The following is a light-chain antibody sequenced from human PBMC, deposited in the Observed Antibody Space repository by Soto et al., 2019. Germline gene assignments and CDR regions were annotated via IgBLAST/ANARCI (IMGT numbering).Light chain of an antibody. J-gene: IGKJ5*01. CDR1: QTVSSN. CDR2: GAS. Sequence: ETVMTQSPATLSVSPGERATLSCRASQTVSSNLAWYQQKPGQSPRLLIYGASTRATGIPARFSGSGSGTEFTLTINRLEPEDFAVYYCQQYGSSPITFGHGTRLEI. V-gene: IGKV3-15*01. CDR3: QQYGSSPIT.